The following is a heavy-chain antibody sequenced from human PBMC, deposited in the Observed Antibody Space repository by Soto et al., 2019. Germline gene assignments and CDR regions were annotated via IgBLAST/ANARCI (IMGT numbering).Heavy chain of an antibody. V-gene: IGHV1-69*19. CDR3: AREVQVHTPAFVY. D-gene: IGHD3-10*01. J-gene: IGHJ4*02. Sequence: QVQLVQSGAEMKKPGSSVKVSCQSSGGTFNTYAMNWVRQAPGQGPEWMGDISPMFGAANYAPKFQGIVTITADESTRTSYMQVSSLTSEDPALYFCAREVQVHTPAFVYWGQGTLVNVSS. CDR2: ISPMFGAA. CDR1: GGTFNTYA.